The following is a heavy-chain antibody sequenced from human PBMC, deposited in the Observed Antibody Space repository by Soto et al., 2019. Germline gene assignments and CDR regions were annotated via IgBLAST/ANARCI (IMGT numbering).Heavy chain of an antibody. CDR2: LIPIFGTA. CDR1: GGTFSSYA. Sequence: QVQLVQSGAEVTKPGSSVKVSCKASGGTFSSYAISWVRQAPGQGIECMGGLIPIFGTANYAQKFQGRFTITAAESTSTADMELSSLRSEDTAVDYCARAGGGTIVGVVIVGGYYYYCMDVWGQGTTVTVSS. V-gene: IGHV1-69*01. J-gene: IGHJ6*02. CDR3: ARAGGGTIVGVVIVGGYYYYCMDV. D-gene: IGHD3-3*01.